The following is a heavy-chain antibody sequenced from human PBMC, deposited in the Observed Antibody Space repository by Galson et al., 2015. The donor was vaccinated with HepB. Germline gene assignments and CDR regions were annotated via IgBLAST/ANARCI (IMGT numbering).Heavy chain of an antibody. CDR3: TLDFLSGWYGADPFDY. CDR1: GFTFSGSA. V-gene: IGHV3-73*01. J-gene: IGHJ4*02. Sequence: SLRLSCAASGFTFSGSAMHWVRQASGKGLEWVGRIRSKANSYATAYAASVKGRFTISRDDSKNTAYLQMNSLKTEDTAVYYCTLDFLSGWYGADPFDYWGQGTLVTVSS. D-gene: IGHD6-19*01. CDR2: IRSKANSYAT.